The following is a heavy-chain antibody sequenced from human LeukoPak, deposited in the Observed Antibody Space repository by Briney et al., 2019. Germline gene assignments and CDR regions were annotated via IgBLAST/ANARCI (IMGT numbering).Heavy chain of an antibody. V-gene: IGHV4-59*08. CDR1: GGSISSYY. CDR3: ARTEMATTYYFDY. CDR2: IYYSGST. J-gene: IGHJ4*02. D-gene: IGHD5-24*01. Sequence: PSETLSLTCTVSGGSISSYYWSWIRQPPGKGLEWIGYIYYSGSTNYNPSLKSRDTISVDTSKNQFSLKLSSVTAADTAVYYCARTEMATTYYFDYWGQGTLVTVSS.